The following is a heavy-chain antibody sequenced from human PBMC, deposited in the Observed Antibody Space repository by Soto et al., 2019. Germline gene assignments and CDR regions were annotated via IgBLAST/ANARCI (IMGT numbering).Heavy chain of an antibody. CDR3: AKDSPDDFWSGYYVQEYYYGMDV. J-gene: IGHJ6*02. D-gene: IGHD3-3*01. CDR1: GFTFSSYA. V-gene: IGHV3-23*01. Sequence: GGSLRLSCAASGFTFSSYAMSWVRQAPGKGLEWVSAISGSGGSTYYADSVKGRFTISRDNSKNTLYLQMNSLRAEDTAVYYCAKDSPDDFWSGYYVQEYYYGMDVWGQGTTVTVSS. CDR2: ISGSGGST.